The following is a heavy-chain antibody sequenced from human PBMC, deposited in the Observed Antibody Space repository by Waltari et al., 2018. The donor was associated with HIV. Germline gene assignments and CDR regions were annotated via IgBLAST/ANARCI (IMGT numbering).Heavy chain of an antibody. V-gene: IGHV3-23*01. CDR2: ISTSGGGT. CDR1: GFTFSTYA. CDR3: AKPFTVTSYDAFDI. Sequence: EVQLLESGGGLVQPGGSLRLSCAASGFTFSTYAMTWVRQAPGRGLEWVSGISTSGGGTYYADSVKGRFTISRDNSKNTLFLQMNSLRAEDTAVYFCAKPFTVTSYDAFDIWGQGTMVTVSS. J-gene: IGHJ3*02. D-gene: IGHD4-17*01.